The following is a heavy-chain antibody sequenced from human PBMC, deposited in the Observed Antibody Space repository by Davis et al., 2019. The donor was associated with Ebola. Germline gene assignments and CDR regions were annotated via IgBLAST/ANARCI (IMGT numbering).Heavy chain of an antibody. V-gene: IGHV3-53*04. CDR1: GFSFSSYS. CDR2: IYSGGST. CDR3: ARDLKEWLSPGYYYYYMDV. D-gene: IGHD3-3*01. Sequence: GSLKISCAASGFSFSSYSMNWVRQAPGKGLEWVSVIYSGGSTYYADSVKGRFTISRHNSKNTLYLQMNSLRAEDTAVYYCARDLKEWLSPGYYYYYMDVWGKGTTVTVSS. J-gene: IGHJ6*03.